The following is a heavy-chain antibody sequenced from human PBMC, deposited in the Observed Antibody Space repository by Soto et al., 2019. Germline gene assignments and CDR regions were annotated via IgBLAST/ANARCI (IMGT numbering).Heavy chain of an antibody. CDR2: MNPNSGNT. CDR3: ARGARGVTMIRGVLGY. V-gene: IGHV1-8*01. D-gene: IGHD3-10*01. J-gene: IGHJ4*02. CDR1: GYTFTNYD. Sequence: ASVNVSCKASGYTFTNYDINWVRQATGQGLEWMGWMNPNSGNTGYPQKFQGRITMTRNTSISTAYMELSSLSSDDTAVYYCARGARGVTMIRGVLGYWGQGTLVTVSS.